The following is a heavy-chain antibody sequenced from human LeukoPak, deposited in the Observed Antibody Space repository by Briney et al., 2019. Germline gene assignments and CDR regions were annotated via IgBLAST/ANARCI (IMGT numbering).Heavy chain of an antibody. J-gene: IGHJ6*02. CDR3: AKDLRYCSITSCYGWASDYYSYYYGMDV. CDR1: GFTFSSHG. CDR2: ISYGGNNK. V-gene: IGHV3-30*18. Sequence: GGSLRLSCAASGFTFSSHGMRWVRQAPGRGLEWVSGISYGGNNKYYADSVKGRFTISRDNSKNTLYLQMNSLRAEDTAEYYCAKDLRYCSITSCYGWASDYYSYYYGMDVWGQGSTLTVSS. D-gene: IGHD2-2*01.